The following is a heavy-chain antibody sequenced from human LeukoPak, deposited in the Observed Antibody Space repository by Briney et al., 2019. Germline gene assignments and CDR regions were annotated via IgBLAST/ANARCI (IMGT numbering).Heavy chain of an antibody. V-gene: IGHV4-59*01. CDR3: ARGVGDYDGYYFDY. J-gene: IGHJ4*02. D-gene: IGHD4-17*01. CDR2: IYYSGST. CDR1: GGSIRSYY. Sequence: SETLSLTXTVSGGSIRSYYWSWIRQPPGKGLEWIGYIYYSGSTNYNPSLKSRVTISVDTSKNQFSLKLSSVTAADTAVYYCARGVGDYDGYYFDYWGQGTLVTVSS.